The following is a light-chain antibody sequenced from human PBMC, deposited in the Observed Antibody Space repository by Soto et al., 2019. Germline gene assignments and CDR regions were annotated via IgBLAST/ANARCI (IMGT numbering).Light chain of an antibody. Sequence: QSALTQPASVSGSPGQSITISCTGTSSDVGGYNYVSWYQQDPGKAPKLMIYDVNNRPSGVSNRFSGSKSCNTASLTISGLQAEDEAYYHCSSYTSSSTLAVFGGGTKLTVL. CDR1: SSDVGGYNY. CDR3: SSYTSSSTLAV. V-gene: IGLV2-14*01. J-gene: IGLJ2*01. CDR2: DVN.